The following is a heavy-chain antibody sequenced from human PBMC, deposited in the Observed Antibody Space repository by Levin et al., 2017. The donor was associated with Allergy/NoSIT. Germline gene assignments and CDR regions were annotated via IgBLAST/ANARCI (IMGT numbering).Heavy chain of an antibody. CDR1: GFTFSNSG. Sequence: GGSLRLSCAASGFTFSNSGMHWFRQAPGKGLEWVAVIASHGSNDHYADSVQGRFTISRDNSKNTLYLQMNSLRAEDTAVYYCTKERLQNTIQHGMDVWGQGTTVTVSS. CDR2: IASHGSND. J-gene: IGHJ6*02. CDR3: TKERLQNTIQHGMDV. D-gene: IGHD3-3*01. V-gene: IGHV3-30*18.